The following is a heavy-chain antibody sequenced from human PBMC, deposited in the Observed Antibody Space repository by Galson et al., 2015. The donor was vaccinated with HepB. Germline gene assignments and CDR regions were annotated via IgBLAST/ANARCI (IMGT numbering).Heavy chain of an antibody. CDR3: ARAPVVPAARSVGFGSSSYVESGFFDY. Sequence: SLRLSCAASGFTFSSYWMSWVRQAPGKGLEWVANIKQDGSEKYYVDSVKGRFTISRDNAKNSLYLQMNSLRAEDTAVYYCARAPVVPAARSVGFGSSSYVESGFFDYWGQGTLVTVSS. CDR2: IKQDGSEK. D-gene: IGHD2-2*01. V-gene: IGHV3-7*01. J-gene: IGHJ4*02. CDR1: GFTFSSYW.